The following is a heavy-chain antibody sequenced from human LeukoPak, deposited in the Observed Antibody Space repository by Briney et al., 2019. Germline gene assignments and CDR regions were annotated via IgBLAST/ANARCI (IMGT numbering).Heavy chain of an antibody. V-gene: IGHV3-74*01. J-gene: IGHJ4*02. CDR2: INSDGSST. CDR1: GFTFSSYW. CDR3: ARPNYYDSSGYPFSY. Sequence: PGGSLRLSCAASGFTFSSYWMHWVRQAPGKGLVWVSRINSDGSSTSYADSVKGRFTTSRDNAKNTLYLQMNSLRAEDTAVYYCARPNYYDSSGYPFSYWGQGTLVTVSS. D-gene: IGHD3-22*01.